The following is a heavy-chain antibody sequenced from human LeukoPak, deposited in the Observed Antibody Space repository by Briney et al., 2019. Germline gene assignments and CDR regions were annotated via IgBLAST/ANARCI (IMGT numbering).Heavy chain of an antibody. CDR3: TSRAVAGTSPKYY. CDR1: GFIFSTYW. CDR2: IRSKANSYAT. V-gene: IGHV3-73*01. Sequence: GGSLRLSCEVSGFIFSTYWMTWVRQASGKGLEWVGRIRSKANSYATAYAASVKGRFTISRDDSKNTAYLQMNSLKTEDTAVYYCTSRAVAGTSPKYYWGQGTLVTVSS. J-gene: IGHJ4*02. D-gene: IGHD6-19*01.